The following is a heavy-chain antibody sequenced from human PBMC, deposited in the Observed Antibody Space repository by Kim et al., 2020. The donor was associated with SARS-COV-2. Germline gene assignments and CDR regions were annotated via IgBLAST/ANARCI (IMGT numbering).Heavy chain of an antibody. CDR3: ARARPSIVGATRRNYFDY. D-gene: IGHD1-26*01. Sequence: GGSLRLSCAASGFTVSSYEMNWVRQAPGKGLEWVSYISSSGSTIYYADSVKGRFTISRDNAKNSLYLQMNSLRAEDTAVYYCARARPSIVGATRRNYFDYWGQGTLVTVSS. CDR2: ISSSGSTI. CDR1: GFTVSSYE. V-gene: IGHV3-48*03. J-gene: IGHJ4*02.